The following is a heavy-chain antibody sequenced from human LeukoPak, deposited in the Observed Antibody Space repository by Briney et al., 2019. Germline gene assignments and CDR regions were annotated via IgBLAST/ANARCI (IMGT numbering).Heavy chain of an antibody. CDR1: GFTFNTYA. V-gene: IGHV3-23*01. CDR3: AKGKWIRDSGGHYMDV. J-gene: IGHJ6*03. D-gene: IGHD5-12*01. CDR2: ITTDRST. Sequence: GGSLRLSCAASGFTFNTYAMTWVRQAPGKGLEWVSTITTDRSTYYADSVKGRFTISRDNSKSTLYLQMNSLRAEDTAVYYCAKGKWIRDSGGHYMDVWGRGTTVAVS.